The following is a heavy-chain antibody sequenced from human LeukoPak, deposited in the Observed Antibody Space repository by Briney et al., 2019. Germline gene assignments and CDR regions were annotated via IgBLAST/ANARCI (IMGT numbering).Heavy chain of an antibody. Sequence: GGSLRLSCAASGFTFSSYGMHWVRQAPGKGLEWVALISYDGSNKYYTDSVKGRFTISRDDSKNTYLQMNRLRAEDTAVYHCAKDGGTGRIAAPGADYWGQGALVTVSS. V-gene: IGHV3-30*18. CDR2: ISYDGSNK. J-gene: IGHJ4*02. CDR1: GFTFSSYG. CDR3: AKDGGTGRIAAPGADY. D-gene: IGHD6-13*01.